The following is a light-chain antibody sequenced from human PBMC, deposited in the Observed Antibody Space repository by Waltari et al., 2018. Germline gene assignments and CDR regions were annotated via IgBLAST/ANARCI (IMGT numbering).Light chain of an antibody. CDR3: LSRDDSGTYV. V-gene: IGLV3-25*03. CDR1: ALPSRP. CDR2: KDT. J-gene: IGLJ1*01. Sequence: YELAPPPPDSVAPAQTARNTCTGEALPSRPAFWCQQKPGQAPLLVIYKDTLRPSVIPERFSGSSSGTTVTLTISGVQAEDEADYYCLSRDDSGTYVFGAGTKFTVL.